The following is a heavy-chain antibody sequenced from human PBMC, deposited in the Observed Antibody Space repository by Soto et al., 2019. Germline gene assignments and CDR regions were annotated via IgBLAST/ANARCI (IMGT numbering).Heavy chain of an antibody. CDR2: IDSDGSST. J-gene: IGHJ6*02. Sequence: GGSLRLSCAASGFTFGSYWMNWVRQAPGKGLVWVSRIDSDGSSTTYADSVKGRSTTSRDNAKNTLYLQMSSLRVEDTAVYYCPSGRPYGMDVWGQGTTVTVSS. CDR3: PSGRPYGMDV. CDR1: GFTFGSYW. V-gene: IGHV3-74*01.